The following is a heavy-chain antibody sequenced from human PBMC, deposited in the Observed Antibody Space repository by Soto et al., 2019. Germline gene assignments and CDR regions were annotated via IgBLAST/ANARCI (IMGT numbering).Heavy chain of an antibody. CDR3: ACHVDTAMVVDY. J-gene: IGHJ4*02. CDR1: GGSISSGDYY. D-gene: IGHD5-18*01. CDR2: IYYSGST. Sequence: PSEILSLTCTVSGGSISSGDYYWSWIRQPPGKGLEWIGYIYYSGSTYYNPSLKSRVTISVDTSKNQFSLKLSSVTAADTAVYYCACHVDTAMVVDYWGQGTLVTVSS. V-gene: IGHV4-30-4*01.